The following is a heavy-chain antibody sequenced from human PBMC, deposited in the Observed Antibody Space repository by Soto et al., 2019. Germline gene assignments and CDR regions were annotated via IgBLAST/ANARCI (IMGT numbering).Heavy chain of an antibody. CDR2: TYYRSKWYN. J-gene: IGHJ4*02. V-gene: IGHV6-1*01. CDR1: GDSVSSNSAA. D-gene: IGHD2-8*01. CDR3: AREGGYCTNGVCSDFDY. Sequence: SQTLSLTCAISGDSVSSNSAAWNWIRQSPSRGLEWLGRTYYRSKWYNDYAVSVKSRITINPDTSKNQFSLQLNSVTPEDTAVYYCAREGGYCTNGVCSDFDYWGQGTLVTVSS.